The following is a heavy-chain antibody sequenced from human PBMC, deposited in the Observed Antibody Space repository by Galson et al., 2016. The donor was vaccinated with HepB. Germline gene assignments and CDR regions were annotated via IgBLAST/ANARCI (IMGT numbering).Heavy chain of an antibody. Sequence: SLRLSCAASGFTFSNYWLSWVRQAPGKGLEWVANMNQDGSEKYFVDSVKGQFTISRDNAQNSVYLQMNSLRAEDTAVYYCARNYGPFDLWGQGTLVIVSS. CDR1: GFTFSNYW. J-gene: IGHJ5*02. CDR3: ARNYGPFDL. CDR2: MNQDGSEK. V-gene: IGHV3-7*01. D-gene: IGHD3-16*01.